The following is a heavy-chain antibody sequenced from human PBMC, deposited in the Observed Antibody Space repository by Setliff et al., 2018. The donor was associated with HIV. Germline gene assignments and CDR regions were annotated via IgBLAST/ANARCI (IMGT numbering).Heavy chain of an antibody. CDR3: ARHFEGYYYDTSGYYY. Sequence: PSETLSLTCTVSGGSISSGDYYWTWIRQPPGKGLEWIGYIYNSGSTYYEPSLRGRVTISVDTSKNQFSLKLSSVTAADTAVYFCARHFEGYYYDTSGYYYWGQGTLVTVSS. CDR2: IYNSGST. J-gene: IGHJ4*02. CDR1: GGSISSGDYY. V-gene: IGHV4-30-4*08. D-gene: IGHD3-22*01.